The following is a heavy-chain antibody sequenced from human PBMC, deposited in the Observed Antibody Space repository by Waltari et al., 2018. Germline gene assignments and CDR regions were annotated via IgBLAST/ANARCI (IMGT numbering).Heavy chain of an antibody. CDR2: ISGSGGST. J-gene: IGHJ4*02. D-gene: IGHD3-3*01. CDR3: AKLGDFWSGYYYFDY. V-gene: IGHV3-23*01. CDR1: GFTFSSYA. Sequence: EMQLLESGGGLVQPGGSLRLSCAASGFTFSSYAMSWVRQAPGKGLEWVSAISGSGGSTYYADSVKGRFTISRDNSKNTLYLQMNSLRAEDTAVYYCAKLGDFWSGYYYFDYWGQGTLVTVSS.